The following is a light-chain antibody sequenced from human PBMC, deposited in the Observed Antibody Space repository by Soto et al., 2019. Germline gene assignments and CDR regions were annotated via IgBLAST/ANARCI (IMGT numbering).Light chain of an antibody. CDR2: KVS. CDR1: QSLVHSDGIAY. CDR3: MQGTHWPIT. V-gene: IGKV2-30*02. J-gene: IGKJ5*01. Sequence: LPVTLGLPASISCRSNQSLVHSDGIAYFSWFQQRPGRSPRRLIYKVSNRDSGVPARFSGSGSGTDFALKISRVEAEDVGVYYCMQGTHWPITFGQGTRLEIK.